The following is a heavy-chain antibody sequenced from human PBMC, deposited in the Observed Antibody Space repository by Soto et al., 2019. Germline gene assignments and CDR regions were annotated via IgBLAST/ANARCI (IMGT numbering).Heavy chain of an antibody. D-gene: IGHD6-19*01. CDR3: ARREQWLAGYFDY. J-gene: IGHJ4*02. CDR2: IYYSGST. V-gene: IGHV4-39*01. CDR1: GDSISSSGFY. Sequence: KPSETLSLTCTVSGDSISSSGFYWGWIRQPPGKGLEWIGGIYYSGSTYYNPSHKSRVTISIGTSQNQFSLKLRSVTAADTAVYYCARREQWLAGYFDYWGQGTLVTVSS.